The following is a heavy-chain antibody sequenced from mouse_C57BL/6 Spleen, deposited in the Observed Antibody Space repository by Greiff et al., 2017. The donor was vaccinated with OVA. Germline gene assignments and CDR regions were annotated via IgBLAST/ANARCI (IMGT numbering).Heavy chain of an antibody. V-gene: IGHV7-3*01. J-gene: IGHJ1*03. CDR1: GFTFTDYY. CDR3: AREDWGYFDV. Sequence: EVQRVESGGGLVQPGGSLSLSCAASGFTFTDYYMSWVRQPPGKALEWLGFIRNKANGYTTEYSASVKGRFTISRDNSQSILYLQMNALRAEDSATYYCAREDWGYFDVWGTGTTVTVSS. CDR2: IRNKANGYTT. D-gene: IGHD4-1*01.